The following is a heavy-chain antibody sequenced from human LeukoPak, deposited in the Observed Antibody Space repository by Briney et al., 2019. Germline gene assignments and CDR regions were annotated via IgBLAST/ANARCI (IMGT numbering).Heavy chain of an antibody. D-gene: IGHD3-22*01. V-gene: IGHV3-9*01. CDR3: AKDMIDDRSGYYHYYFDY. CDR2: ICWNSGSI. CDR1: GFTFDDYA. Sequence: PGRSLRLSCAASGFTFDDYAMHWVRQAPGKGVEWVSGICWNSGSIGYADSVKGRFTISRDNAKNSLYLQMNSLRAEDTALYYCAKDMIDDRSGYYHYYFDYWGQGTLVTVSS. J-gene: IGHJ4*02.